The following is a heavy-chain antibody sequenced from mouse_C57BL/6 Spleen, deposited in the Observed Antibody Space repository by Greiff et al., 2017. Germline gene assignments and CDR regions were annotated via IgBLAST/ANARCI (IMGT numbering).Heavy chain of an antibody. CDR1: GFTFSDYY. Sequence: EVQLVESEGGLVQPGSSMKLSCTASGFTFSDYYMAWVRQVPEKGLEWVANINYDGSSTYYLDSLKSRFIISRDNAKNILYLQMSSLKSEDTATYYCARDDDGYYGGAMDYWGQGTSVTVSS. D-gene: IGHD2-3*01. CDR3: ARDDDGYYGGAMDY. V-gene: IGHV5-16*01. CDR2: INYDGSST. J-gene: IGHJ4*01.